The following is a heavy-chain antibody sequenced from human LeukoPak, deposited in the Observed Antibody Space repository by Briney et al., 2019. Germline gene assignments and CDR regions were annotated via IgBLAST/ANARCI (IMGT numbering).Heavy chain of an antibody. CDR2: INSNSGGT. D-gene: IGHD1-14*01. CDR1: EYTFTLYY. J-gene: IGHJ4*02. CDR3: AKATESHHNLDY. Sequence: VRVSYTPSEYTFTLYYIHWVRQAPGQGLEGMRWINSNSGGTKYAQKFQGRVTMTRDTSIGTAHMQLSRLRSDDTAVYYCAKATESHHNLDYWGQGTLVTVSS. V-gene: IGHV1-2*02.